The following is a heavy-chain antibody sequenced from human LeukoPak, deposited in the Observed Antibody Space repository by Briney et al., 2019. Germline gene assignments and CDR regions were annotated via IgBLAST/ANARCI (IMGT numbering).Heavy chain of an antibody. V-gene: IGHV1-2*02. CDR1: GYTFTSYG. CDR3: ASLGGEDYYYMDV. Sequence: ASVKVSCKASGYTFTSYGISWVRQAPGQGLEWMGWINPNSGGTNYAQKFQGRVTMTRDTSISTAYMELSRLRSDDTAVYYCASLGGEDYYYMDVWGKGTTVTVSS. D-gene: IGHD3-16*01. CDR2: INPNSGGT. J-gene: IGHJ6*03.